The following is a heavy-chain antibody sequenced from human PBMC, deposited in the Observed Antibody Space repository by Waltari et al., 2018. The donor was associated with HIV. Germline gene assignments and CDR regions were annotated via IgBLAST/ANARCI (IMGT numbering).Heavy chain of an antibody. J-gene: IGHJ5*02. CDR1: GFIFNSYS. CDR2: ISSSGNFK. Sequence: EVQLVESGGGPVKPGESLRPPCVTSGFIFNSYSMHWVRQAPGKGPEWVSSISSSGNFKHYADSVKGRFTISRDNAENSLYLQMNGLRAEDTAIYYCARDSRGSTWSLNWFDPWGQGTLVTVSS. V-gene: IGHV3-21*02. CDR3: ARDSRGSTWSLNWFDP. D-gene: IGHD6-6*01.